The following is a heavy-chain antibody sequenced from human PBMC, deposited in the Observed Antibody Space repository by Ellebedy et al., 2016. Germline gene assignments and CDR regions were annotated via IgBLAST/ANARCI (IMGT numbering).Heavy chain of an antibody. V-gene: IGHV1-46*01. CDR3: ARDWGGYNYYFDY. CDR1: GYTFTSYY. J-gene: IGHJ4*02. CDR2: INPSGGST. Sequence: ASVKVSXXASGYTFTSYYMHWVRQVPGQGLEWMGIINPSGGSTSYAQKFQGRVTMTRDTSTSTVYMELSSLRSEDTAVYYCARDWGGYNYYFDYWGQGTLVTVSS. D-gene: IGHD5-24*01.